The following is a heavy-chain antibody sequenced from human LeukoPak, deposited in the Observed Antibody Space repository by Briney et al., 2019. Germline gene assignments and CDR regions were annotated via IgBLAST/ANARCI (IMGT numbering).Heavy chain of an antibody. V-gene: IGHV1-46*01. D-gene: IGHD2-2*01. Sequence: GASVKVSCKASGYILTSYYMHWVRQAPGQGLEWMGIINPGGGSTSYAQKSQGRVTMTRDTSTSTVFMEMSSLRSEDTAVYYCTRGDLVVPATSPTIYNWFDPWGQGTLVTVSS. J-gene: IGHJ5*02. CDR1: GYILTSYY. CDR3: TRGDLVVPATSPTIYNWFDP. CDR2: INPGGGST.